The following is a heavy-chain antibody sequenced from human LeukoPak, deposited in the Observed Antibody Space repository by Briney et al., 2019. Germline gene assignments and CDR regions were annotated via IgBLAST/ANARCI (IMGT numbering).Heavy chain of an antibody. Sequence: PSETLSLTCTVSGGSISSYHWSWIRQPAGKGLEWIGRAHSSGTTNYNPSLRGRVTLSVDTSKNQFSLKLSSVTAADTAVYYCARASSASSEDPWGPGTLVTVSS. CDR2: AHSSGTT. D-gene: IGHD6-13*01. V-gene: IGHV4-4*07. CDR3: ARASSASSEDP. CDR1: GGSISSYH. J-gene: IGHJ5*02.